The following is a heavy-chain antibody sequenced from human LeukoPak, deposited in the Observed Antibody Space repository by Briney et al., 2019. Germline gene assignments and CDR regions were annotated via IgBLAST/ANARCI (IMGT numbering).Heavy chain of an antibody. D-gene: IGHD4-17*01. Sequence: GGSLRLSCAASGFTFSSYSMNWVRQAPGKGLEWVSSISSSSSYIYYADSVKGRFTISRDNAKNSLYLQMNSLRAEDTAVYHCARDVYGDYSRVDYWGQGTLVTVSS. CDR1: GFTFSSYS. J-gene: IGHJ4*02. CDR3: ARDVYGDYSRVDY. V-gene: IGHV3-21*01. CDR2: ISSSSSYI.